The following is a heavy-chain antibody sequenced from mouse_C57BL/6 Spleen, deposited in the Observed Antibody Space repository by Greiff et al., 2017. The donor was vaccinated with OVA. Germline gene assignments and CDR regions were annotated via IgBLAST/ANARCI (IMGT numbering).Heavy chain of an antibody. CDR1: GYTFTDYY. CDR2: INPNNGGT. J-gene: IGHJ4*01. Sequence: VQLQQSGPELVKPGASVKISCKASGYTFTDYYMNWVKQSHGKSLEWIGDINPNNGGTSYNQKFKGKATLTVDKSSSTAYMELRSLTSEDSAVYYCARDELFLWGQGTSVTVSS. V-gene: IGHV1-26*01. CDR3: ARDELFL. D-gene: IGHD1-1*02.